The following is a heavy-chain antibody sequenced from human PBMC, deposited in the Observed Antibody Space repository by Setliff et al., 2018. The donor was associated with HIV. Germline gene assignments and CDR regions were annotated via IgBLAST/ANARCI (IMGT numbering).Heavy chain of an antibody. D-gene: IGHD3-10*01. CDR1: GYSFTNYW. CDR2: IYPIDSDT. J-gene: IGHJ4*02. CDR3: GRSGKSGELYAY. Sequence: PGESLKISCKGSGYSFTNYWVGWARQMPGRGLEWMGIIYPIDSDTKYSPSFWGRVTISVDKSTNTAYLHWNSLRPADTAMYYCGRSGKSGELYAYWGQGTQVTVSS. V-gene: IGHV5-51*01.